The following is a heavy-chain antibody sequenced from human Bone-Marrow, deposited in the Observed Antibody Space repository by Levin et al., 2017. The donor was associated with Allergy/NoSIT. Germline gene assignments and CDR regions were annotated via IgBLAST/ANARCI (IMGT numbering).Heavy chain of an antibody. Sequence: GGSLRLSCAASGFIFSSYAMNWVRQAPGKGLEWVSAVSAGGENTFYGDSVKGRFIISRDNSKNTLYLQMNSLSAEDTAIYDCAKELYNISPVEYWGQGTLVTVSS. CDR1: GFIFSSYA. CDR2: VSAGGENT. CDR3: AKELYNISPVEY. V-gene: IGHV3-23*01. J-gene: IGHJ4*02. D-gene: IGHD1-14*01.